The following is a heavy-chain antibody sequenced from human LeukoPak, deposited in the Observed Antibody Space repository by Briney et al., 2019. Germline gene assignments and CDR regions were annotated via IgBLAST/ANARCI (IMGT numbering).Heavy chain of an antibody. D-gene: IGHD6-13*01. CDR3: AREVLGCSSSCPGSPYFDY. V-gene: IGHV3-7*01. CDR2: TKKDGSEK. CDR1: GFTFRTYW. Sequence: GGSLRLSCGASGFTFRTYWMSWVRQAPGKGLEWVANTKKDGSEKYYVDSVKGRFTISRDNAKNTLYLQMNSLRAEDTAVYYCAREVLGCSSSCPGSPYFDYWGQGTLVTVSS. J-gene: IGHJ4*02.